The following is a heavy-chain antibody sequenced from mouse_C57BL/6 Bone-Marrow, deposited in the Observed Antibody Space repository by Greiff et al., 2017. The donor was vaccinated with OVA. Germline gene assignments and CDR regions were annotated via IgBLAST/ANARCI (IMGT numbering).Heavy chain of an antibody. CDR1: GFTFSDYY. D-gene: IGHD3-3*01. CDR2: ISNGGGST. V-gene: IGHV5-12*01. Sequence: DVKLVESGGGLVQPGGSLKLSCAASGFTFSDYYMYWVRQTPEKRLEWVAYISNGGGSTYYPDTVKGRFTISRDNAKNTLYLQMSRLKSEDTAMYYCARHGTEAYWGQGTLVTVSA. J-gene: IGHJ3*01. CDR3: ARHGTEAY.